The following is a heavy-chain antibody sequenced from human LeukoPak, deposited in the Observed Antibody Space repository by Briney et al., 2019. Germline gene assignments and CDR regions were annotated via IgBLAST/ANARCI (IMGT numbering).Heavy chain of an antibody. D-gene: IGHD3-10*01. CDR3: TRNYATMVPTTHTEHYYFDY. V-gene: IGHV3-49*04. Sequence: GGSLRLSCTASGLTFGDYAMSWVRQAPGKGLEWVGFIRSKAYGGTTEYAASVKGRFTISRDDSKSIAYLQMNSLKTEDTAVYYCTRNYATMVPTTHTEHYYFDYWGQGTLVTVSS. J-gene: IGHJ4*02. CDR1: GLTFGDYA. CDR2: IRSKAYGGTT.